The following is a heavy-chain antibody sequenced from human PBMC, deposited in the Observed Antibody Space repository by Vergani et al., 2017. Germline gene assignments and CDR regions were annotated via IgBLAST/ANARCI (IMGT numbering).Heavy chain of an antibody. CDR3: ARGSIAAGYSGPDS. Sequence: QVQLQESGPGLVKPSETLSLTCAVSGYSISSGYYWGWIRQPPGKGLEWIGDILGSGTANYNPSFQGRVSMSVATSKNQFSLTLSSVNATDTAVYYCARGSIAAGYSGPDSWGQGTRVTVSS. CDR1: GYSISSGYY. V-gene: IGHV4-38-2*01. D-gene: IGHD6-13*01. J-gene: IGHJ4*02. CDR2: ILGSGTA.